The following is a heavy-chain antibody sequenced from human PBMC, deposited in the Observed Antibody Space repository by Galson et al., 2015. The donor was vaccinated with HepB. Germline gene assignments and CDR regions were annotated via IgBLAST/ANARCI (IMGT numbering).Heavy chain of an antibody. CDR1: GFIFGDYA. V-gene: IGHV3-49*03. J-gene: IGHJ4*02. D-gene: IGHD3-9*01. CDR3: TRGPIRYFEHFDY. Sequence: SLRLSCAPSGFIFGDYAMSWFRQAPGKGLEWVAFIKSKIYSETTDYAASVKGRFTISRDDSKSIAYLQMNSLKPEDTAIYYCTRGPIRYFEHFDYWGQGALVTVSS. CDR2: IKSKIYSETT.